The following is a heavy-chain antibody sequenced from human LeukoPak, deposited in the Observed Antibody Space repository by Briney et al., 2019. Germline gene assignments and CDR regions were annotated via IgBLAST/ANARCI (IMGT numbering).Heavy chain of an antibody. J-gene: IGHJ4*02. CDR3: ARDTYYYDSSGYHE. D-gene: IGHD3-22*01. CDR2: IHPEGNEK. Sequence: GGSLRLSCAVSGFTFSDFWMSWVRQAPGRGLEWVANIHPEGNEKYHVESVKGRFTISRDNAKNSLYLQMNSLRAEDTAVYYCARDTYYYDSSGYHEWGQGTLVTVSS. CDR1: GFTFSDFW. V-gene: IGHV3-7*01.